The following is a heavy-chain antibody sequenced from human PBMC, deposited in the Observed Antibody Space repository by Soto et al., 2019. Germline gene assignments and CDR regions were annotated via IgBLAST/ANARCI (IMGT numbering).Heavy chain of an antibody. CDR3: ARGRYGDY. CDR2: ISAHNGNT. Sequence: QVHLVQSGAEVKKPGASVKVSCKCSGYTFTSYGITWVRQAPGQGLEWMGWISAHNGNTDYAQKLQGRVTVTRDTSTRTAYMELRSLRSDDTAVYYCARGRYGDYWGQGSLVTVSS. J-gene: IGHJ4*02. CDR1: GYTFTSYG. V-gene: IGHV1-18*01. D-gene: IGHD1-1*01.